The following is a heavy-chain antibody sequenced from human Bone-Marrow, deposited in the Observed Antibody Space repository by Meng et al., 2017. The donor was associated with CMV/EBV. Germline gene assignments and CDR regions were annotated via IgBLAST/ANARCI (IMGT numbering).Heavy chain of an antibody. V-gene: IGHV1-18*01. J-gene: IGHJ6*02. CDR3: ARLWDPFYYYYGMDV. CDR2: ISGYNGNT. Sequence: ASVKVSCKASGYSFTNYGISWVRQAPGQGLEWMGWISGYNGNTNYAQKVQGRVTMTTDTSTRTAYMERRSLRSEDTAVYYCARLWDPFYYYYGMDVWGQGTTVTVSS. CDR1: GYSFTNYG. D-gene: IGHD1-26*01.